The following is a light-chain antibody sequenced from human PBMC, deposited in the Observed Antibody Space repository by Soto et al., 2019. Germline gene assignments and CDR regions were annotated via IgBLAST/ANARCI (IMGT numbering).Light chain of an antibody. CDR1: SSDVGGHNF. V-gene: IGLV2-8*01. Sequence: QSALTQPPSASGSPGQSVTISCTGTSSDVGGHNFVSWYQHHPGKAPKLMIYEVSKRPSGVPDRFSASKSGNTASLTVSGLQAEDEADYYCSSYAGRYNFYVFGTGTKLTV. CDR2: EVS. CDR3: SSYAGRYNFYV. J-gene: IGLJ1*01.